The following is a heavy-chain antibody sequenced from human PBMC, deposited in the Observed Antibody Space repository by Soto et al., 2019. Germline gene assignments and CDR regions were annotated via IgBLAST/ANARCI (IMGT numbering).Heavy chain of an antibody. CDR2: IYYSGST. V-gene: IGHV4-59*01. CDR3: ARWGTVRGDYFDY. Sequence: SETLSLTCTVSGGSISSYYWSWIRQPPGKGLEWIGYIYYSGSTNYNPSLKSRVTISVDTSKNQFSLKLSSVTAADTAVYYCARWGTVRGDYFDYWGQGTLVTVSS. D-gene: IGHD3-10*01. CDR1: GGSISSYY. J-gene: IGHJ4*02.